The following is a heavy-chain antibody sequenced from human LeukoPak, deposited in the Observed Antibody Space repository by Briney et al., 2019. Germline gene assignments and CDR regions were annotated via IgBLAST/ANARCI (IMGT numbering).Heavy chain of an antibody. V-gene: IGHV3-21*01. Sequence: GGSLRLSCAASGFTFSSYSMNWVRQAPGKGLEWVSSISSSSYIYYADSVKGRFIISRDNAKNSLYLQMNSLRAEDTAVYYCARDARYYDFWSGYYQHFDYWGQGTLVTVSS. CDR1: GFTFSSYS. CDR2: ISSSSYI. J-gene: IGHJ4*02. D-gene: IGHD3-3*01. CDR3: ARDARYYDFWSGYYQHFDY.